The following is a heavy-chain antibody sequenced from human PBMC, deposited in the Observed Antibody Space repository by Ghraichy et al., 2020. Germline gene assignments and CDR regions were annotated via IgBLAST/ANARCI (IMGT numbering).Heavy chain of an antibody. D-gene: IGHD3-9*01. V-gene: IGHV3-21*01. CDR1: GFTFSSYS. CDR3: ARDRVFGVRYFDWLLPNYYYYGMDV. J-gene: IGHJ6*02. Sequence: GGSLRLSCAASGFTFSSYSMNWVRQAPGKGLEWVSSISSSSSYIYYADSVKGRFTISRDNAKNSLYLQMNSLRAEDTAVYYCARDRVFGVRYFDWLLPNYYYYGMDVWGQGTTVTVSS. CDR2: ISSSSSYI.